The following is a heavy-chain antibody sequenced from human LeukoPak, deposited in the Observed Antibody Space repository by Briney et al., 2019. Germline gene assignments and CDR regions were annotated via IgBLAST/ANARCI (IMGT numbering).Heavy chain of an antibody. D-gene: IGHD2-21*01. J-gene: IGHJ3*02. CDR1: DGSFSGYY. V-gene: IGHV4-34*01. Sequence: SETLSLTCAVYDGSFSGYYWSWIRQPPGKGLEWIGEINHSGSTNYNPSLKSRVTISLDTSKSQFSLKVRYVTAADTAVYYCARDSLAFDIWGQGTMVTVSS. CDR2: INHSGST. CDR3: ARDSLAFDI.